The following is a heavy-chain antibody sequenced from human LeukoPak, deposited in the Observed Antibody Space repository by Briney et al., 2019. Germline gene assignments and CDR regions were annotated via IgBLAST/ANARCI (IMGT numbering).Heavy chain of an antibody. D-gene: IGHD3-3*01. J-gene: IGHJ4*02. CDR3: ARDRNDFWSGHWDY. Sequence: SETLSLTCAVSGGSISSSNWWSWVRQPPGKGLEWIGEIYHSGSTNYNPSLKSRVTISVDKSKNQFSLKLSSVTAADTAVYYCARDRNDFWSGHWDYWGQGTLVTVSS. CDR1: GGSISSSNW. CDR2: IYHSGST. V-gene: IGHV4-4*02.